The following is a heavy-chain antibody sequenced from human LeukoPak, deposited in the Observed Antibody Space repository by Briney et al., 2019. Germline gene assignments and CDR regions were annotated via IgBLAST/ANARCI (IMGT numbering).Heavy chain of an antibody. J-gene: IGHJ3*02. V-gene: IGHV1-8*01. CDR1: GYTFTSCD. D-gene: IGHD3-22*01. Sequence: ASVKVSCKASGYTFTSCDINWVRQATGQGLEWMGWMNPNSGNTGYAQKFQGRVTMTRNTSISTAYMELSSLRSEDTAVYYCARVSGYHEDHDAFDIWGQGTMVTVSS. CDR2: MNPNSGNT. CDR3: ARVSGYHEDHDAFDI.